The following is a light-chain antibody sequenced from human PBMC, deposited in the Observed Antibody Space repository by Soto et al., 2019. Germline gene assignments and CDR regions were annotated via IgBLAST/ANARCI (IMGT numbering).Light chain of an antibody. CDR3: GSYAGTHIV. CDR2: EVS. J-gene: IGLJ1*01. Sequence: QSALTQPPSASGSPGQSVTISCTGTSSDVGIYNSVSWYQQHPGEAPKLMMYEVSKRPAGVPDRFSGSKSGNTAYLTVSGLKAEDEDDYYCGSYAGTHIVFGIGTQLTVL. CDR1: SSDVGIYNS. V-gene: IGLV2-8*01.